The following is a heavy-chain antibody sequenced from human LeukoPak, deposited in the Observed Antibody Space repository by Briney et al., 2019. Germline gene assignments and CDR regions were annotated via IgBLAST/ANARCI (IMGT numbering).Heavy chain of an antibody. CDR3: AKDILSYGIQNY. J-gene: IGHJ4*02. CDR2: ISGDGGGT. Sequence: GGSLRLSCAASGFTFDDYTMHWVRHAPGKGLEWVSLISGDGGGTYYADSVKGRCTISRDNSKNSLYLQMNSLGTEDTALYYCAKDILSYGIQNYWGEGTLVTVSS. V-gene: IGHV3-43*02. CDR1: GFTFDDYT. D-gene: IGHD3-10*01.